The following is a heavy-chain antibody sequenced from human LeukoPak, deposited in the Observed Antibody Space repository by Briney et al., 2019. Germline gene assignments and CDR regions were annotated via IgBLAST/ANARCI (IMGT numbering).Heavy chain of an antibody. CDR3: ARGYGDYGKYYFDS. CDR1: GFTFSTYP. V-gene: IGHV3-21*01. D-gene: IGHD4-17*01. Sequence: GGSLRLSCAASGFTFSTYPMNWVRRAPGKGLEWVSSISSGSGYIYYADSVKGRFIISRDNAKNSLYLQMTSLRAEDTAVYYCARGYGDYGKYYFDSWGQGTLVTVSS. CDR2: ISSGSGYI. J-gene: IGHJ4*02.